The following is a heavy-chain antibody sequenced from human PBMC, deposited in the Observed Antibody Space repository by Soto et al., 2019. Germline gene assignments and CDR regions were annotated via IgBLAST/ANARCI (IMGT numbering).Heavy chain of an antibody. CDR3: FFFQAEDGIRDSVPVSAFLLNRSSDL. V-gene: IGHV3-23*01. Sequence: KGLESVSGITAYRDTTYYADSMKGRFTISRDDSKSTLYLQMNSLRVEDTALYYCFFFQAEDGIRDSVPVSAFLLNRSSDL. D-gene: IGHD3-9*01. J-gene: IGHJ2*01. CDR2: ITAYRDTT.